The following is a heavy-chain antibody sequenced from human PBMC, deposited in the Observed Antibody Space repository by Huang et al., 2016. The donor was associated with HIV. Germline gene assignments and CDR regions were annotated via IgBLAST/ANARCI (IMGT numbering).Heavy chain of an antibody. CDR3: AKGRRAFDV. CDR2: LYPFESKR. J-gene: IGHJ3*01. CDR1: GYRFSIYW. V-gene: IGHV5-51*03. Sequence: EVQLVQSGAEVKKPGESLKISCTGSGYRFSIYWIAWVRQMPGKGMEWLGILYPFESKRTYSPSFEGHVSISVDKSINTVYLHWSSLKASDTAIYYCAKGRRAFDVWGQGTWVTVSS.